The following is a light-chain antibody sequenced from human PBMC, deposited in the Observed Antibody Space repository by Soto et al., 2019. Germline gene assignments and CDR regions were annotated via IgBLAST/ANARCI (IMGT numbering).Light chain of an antibody. CDR1: QSVSSY. J-gene: IGKJ4*01. CDR3: QQRSNRPPT. Sequence: EIVLTQSPATLSLSPGERATLSCRASQSVSSYLAWHQQKPGQAPRLLIYDASNRATGIPARFSGSGSGTDFTLTISSLEPEDFAVYYCQQRSNRPPTFGGGTKVEIK. V-gene: IGKV3-11*01. CDR2: DAS.